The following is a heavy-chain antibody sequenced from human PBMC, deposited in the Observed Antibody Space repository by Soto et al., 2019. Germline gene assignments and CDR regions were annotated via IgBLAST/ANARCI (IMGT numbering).Heavy chain of an antibody. J-gene: IGHJ6*02. V-gene: IGHV1-18*01. D-gene: IGHD6-6*01. CDR1: GYTFTSYG. Sequence: ASVKVSCKASGYTFTSYGISWVRQAPGQGLEWMGWISAYNGNTNYAQKLQGRVTMTTDTSTSTAYMELRSLRSDDTAVYYCARDEEYSSPHYYYGMDVWGQGTTVTVSS. CDR3: ARDEEYSSPHYYYGMDV. CDR2: ISAYNGNT.